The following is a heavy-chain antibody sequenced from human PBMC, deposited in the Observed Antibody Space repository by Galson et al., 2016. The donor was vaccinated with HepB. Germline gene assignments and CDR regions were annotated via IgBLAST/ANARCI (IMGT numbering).Heavy chain of an antibody. D-gene: IGHD1-26*01. Sequence: SLRLSCAASGFFFSDYYMSWIRQAPGKGLEWLLYISSSGSTIYSEDSVKGRFSISRDNAKNLLYLIMNSLRADDTAVYYCARDLERSGGSFGLFDYWGQGALVTVSS. CDR1: GFFFSDYY. V-gene: IGHV3-11*01. CDR2: ISSSGSTI. CDR3: ARDLERSGGSFGLFDY. J-gene: IGHJ4*02.